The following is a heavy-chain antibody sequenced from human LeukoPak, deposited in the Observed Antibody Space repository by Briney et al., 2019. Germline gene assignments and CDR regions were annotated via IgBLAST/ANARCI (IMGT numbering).Heavy chain of an antibody. D-gene: IGHD6-19*01. CDR3: ARAPWEQWLDY. CDR2: IYYSGST. CDR1: GDSISGSSSY. J-gene: IGHJ4*02. V-gene: IGHV4-39*07. Sequence: SETLSLTCSVSGDSISGSSSYWGWIHQPPGKGLEWIGNIYYSGSTSYSPSTSYNPSLKSRVTISLDTSKNQFSLKLSSVTAADTAVYYCARAPWEQWLDYWGQGTLVTVSS.